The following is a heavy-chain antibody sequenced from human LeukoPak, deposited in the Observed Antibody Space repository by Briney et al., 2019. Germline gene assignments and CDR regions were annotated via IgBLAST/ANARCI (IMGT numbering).Heavy chain of an antibody. CDR2: INQDGSEK. D-gene: IGHD3-9*01. CDR1: GFTFSSYW. CDR3: ARGEVRGRYFDWLSGAAFY. Sequence: GGSLRLSCATSGFTFSSYWMSWVRQAPGKGLEWVAYINQDGSEKNYADSVKGRFTVSRDNAKNSLYLQMNSLRAEDTAIYYCARGEVRGRYFDWLSGAAFYWGQGTLVTVSS. J-gene: IGHJ4*02. V-gene: IGHV3-7*01.